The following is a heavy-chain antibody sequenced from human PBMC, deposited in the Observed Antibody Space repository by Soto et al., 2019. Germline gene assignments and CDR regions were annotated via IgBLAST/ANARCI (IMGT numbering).Heavy chain of an antibody. J-gene: IGHJ4*02. CDR3: ALGIKSGWYFY. Sequence: ASVNVSCQASGYTFTSYDINWVRQATAQGLEWMGWMNPNSGNTGYAQKFQGRVTMTRNTSISTAYMELSSLRSEDTAVYYCALGIKSGWYFYWGQGTLVTVPS. CDR2: MNPNSGNT. D-gene: IGHD6-19*01. CDR1: GYTFTSYD. V-gene: IGHV1-8*01.